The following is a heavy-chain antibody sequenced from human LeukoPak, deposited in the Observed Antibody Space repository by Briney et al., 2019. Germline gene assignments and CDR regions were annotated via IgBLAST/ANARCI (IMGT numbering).Heavy chain of an antibody. J-gene: IGHJ4*02. CDR3: ARDHDGKDY. V-gene: IGHV3-7*01. CDR2: INQGGGDN. Sequence: GGSLRLSCAASGFTFSRYWMSWVRQAPGKGLEWVANINQGGGDNYHADSVKGRFTISRGNAKNSLYLQMNSLRAEDTAVYYCARDHDGKDYWGQGTLVTVSS. CDR1: GFTFSRYW.